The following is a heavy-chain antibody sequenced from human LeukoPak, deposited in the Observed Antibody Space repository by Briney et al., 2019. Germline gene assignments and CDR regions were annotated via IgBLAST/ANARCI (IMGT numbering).Heavy chain of an antibody. CDR2: IGTAGDT. CDR3: ARALPIAVAGTGPGDY. J-gene: IGHJ4*02. Sequence: GGSLRLSCAASGFTFSSYDMHWVRHATGKGLERVSAIGTAGDTYYPGYVKGRFTISRENAKNSLYLQMNSLRAGDTAVYYCARALPIAVAGTGPGDYWGQGTLVTVSS. CDR1: GFTFSSYD. D-gene: IGHD6-19*01. V-gene: IGHV3-13*01.